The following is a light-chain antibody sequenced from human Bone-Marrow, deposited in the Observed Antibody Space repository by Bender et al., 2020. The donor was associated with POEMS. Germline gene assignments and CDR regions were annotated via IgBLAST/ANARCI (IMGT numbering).Light chain of an antibody. CDR3: CSFAGRSTFV. V-gene: IGLV2-23*02. J-gene: IGLJ1*01. CDR2: EVN. CDR1: STDIGNYNL. Sequence: QSALTQPASVSGSPGQSITISCTGTSTDIGNYNLVSWYQQHPGQAPKVMIFEVNARPSGVSNRFSGSKSGNAASLTISGLQAEDEADYYCCSFAGRSTFVFGIGTKVTV.